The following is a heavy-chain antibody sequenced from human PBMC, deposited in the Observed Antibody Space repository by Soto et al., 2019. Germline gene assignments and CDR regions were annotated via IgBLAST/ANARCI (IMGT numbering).Heavy chain of an antibody. J-gene: IGHJ4*02. D-gene: IGHD2-2*01. V-gene: IGHV1-18*01. Sequence: QVQLVQSGAEVKKPGASVKVSCKASGYTFTSYGISWVRQAPGQGLEWMGWISAYNGNTNYAQKLQGRVTMTTDTSTSTAYMELRRLRSDDTAVYYCAREGQAYCSSTSCYAVDYWGQGTLVTVSS. CDR1: GYTFTSYG. CDR3: AREGQAYCSSTSCYAVDY. CDR2: ISAYNGNT.